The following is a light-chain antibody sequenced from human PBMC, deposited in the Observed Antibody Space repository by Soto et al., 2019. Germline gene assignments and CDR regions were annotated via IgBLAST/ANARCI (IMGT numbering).Light chain of an antibody. Sequence: QSVLTQPPSASGTPGQRVTISCSGSSSNIGSNAVNWYQQLPGTAPKLVIYTNNQRPSGVPDRFSGSKSGTSASLAISGLQSEDEAYYHCSAWDDSLNGLLFGGGTKLTVL. V-gene: IGLV1-44*01. J-gene: IGLJ2*01. CDR1: SSNIGSNA. CDR3: SAWDDSLNGLL. CDR2: TNN.